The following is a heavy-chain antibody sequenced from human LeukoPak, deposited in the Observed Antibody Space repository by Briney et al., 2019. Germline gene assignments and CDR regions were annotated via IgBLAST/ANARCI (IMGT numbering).Heavy chain of an antibody. CDR3: ARDRAARQTYYYGSGSGFWGAFDI. CDR2: IHYSGST. Sequence: SETLSLTCTVSGGSISSSRYYWGWIRQPPGKGLEWIGSIHYSGSTYYNPSLKSRVTISVDTSKNQFSLKLSSVTAADTAVYYCARDRAARQTYYYGSGSGFWGAFDIWGQGTMVTVSS. CDR1: GGSISSSRYY. V-gene: IGHV4-39*07. J-gene: IGHJ3*02. D-gene: IGHD3-10*01.